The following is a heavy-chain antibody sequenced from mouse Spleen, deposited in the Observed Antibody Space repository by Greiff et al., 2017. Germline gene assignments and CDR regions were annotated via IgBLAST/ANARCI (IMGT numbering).Heavy chain of an antibody. J-gene: IGHJ2*01. CDR3: AREGYYGSSFDY. CDR1: GFTFSSYA. CDR2: ISSGGST. V-gene: IGHV5-6-5*01. D-gene: IGHD1-1*01. Sequence: EVQLVESGGGLVKPGGSLKLSCAASGFTFSSYAMSWVRQTPEKRLEWVASISSGGSTYYPDSVKGRFTISRDNARNILYLQMSSLRSEDTAMYYCAREGYYGSSFDYWGQGTTLTVSS.